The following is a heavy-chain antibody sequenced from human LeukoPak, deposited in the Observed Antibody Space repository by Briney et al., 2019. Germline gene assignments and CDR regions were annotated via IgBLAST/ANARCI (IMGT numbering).Heavy chain of an antibody. Sequence: GGSLRISCEASGFTFSTYSMQWVRQAPGKGLEGVSYISSSRGTIWYAVSVKGRFTISRDNAKSSLYLQMNSLRAEDTAVYYCARDLVGTNPDSFDVGSQGTMVTVSS. J-gene: IGHJ3*01. V-gene: IGHV3-48*04. D-gene: IGHD1-1*01. CDR2: ISSSRGTI. CDR1: GFTFSTYS. CDR3: ARDLVGTNPDSFDV.